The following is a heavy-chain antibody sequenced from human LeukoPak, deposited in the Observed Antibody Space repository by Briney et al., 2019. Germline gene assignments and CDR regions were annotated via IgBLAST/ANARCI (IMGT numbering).Heavy chain of an antibody. J-gene: IGHJ6*04. CDR3: ARGRPSYYAMDV. CDR2: TFYWSTWKT. Sequence: SQTLSLTCAISGDTVASRSAWNWLRQSPSRGLEWLGRTFYWSTWKTDFAVSMSSRMTIIPDTSNNQFSLQLNSVTPDDTGVYFCARGRPSYYAMDVWGEGTSVTVSS. V-gene: IGHV6-1*01. CDR1: GDTVASRSA.